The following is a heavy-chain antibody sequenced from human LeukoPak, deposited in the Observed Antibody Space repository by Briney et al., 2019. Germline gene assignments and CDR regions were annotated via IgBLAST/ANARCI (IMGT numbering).Heavy chain of an antibody. D-gene: IGHD5-12*01. Sequence: ASVKVSCKASGYTFTGYYMHWVRQAPGQGLEWMGWINPNSGGTNYAQKFQGRVTMTRDTSISTAYMELSRLRSDDTAVYYCARGFRKGYSGYDLYFFDYWGQGTLVTVSS. CDR3: ARGFRKGYSGYDLYFFDY. J-gene: IGHJ4*02. CDR2: INPNSGGT. CDR1: GYTFTGYY. V-gene: IGHV1-2*02.